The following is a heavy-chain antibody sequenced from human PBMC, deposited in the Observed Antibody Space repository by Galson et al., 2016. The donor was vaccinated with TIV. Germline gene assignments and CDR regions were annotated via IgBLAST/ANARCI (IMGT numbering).Heavy chain of an antibody. CDR1: GYTFTDYG. D-gene: IGHD1-26*01. V-gene: IGHV1-18*01. CDR2: ISGYSGNT. CDR3: ARDRMSPLVGATQDF. J-gene: IGHJ4*02. Sequence: SVKVSCKASGYTFTDYGISWVRQVPGQGLEWMGWISGYSGNTNHAQKFQGRVTMTTNTSTRTVYMELRSLRSDDTAVHYCARDRMSPLVGATQDFWGQGTLVSVSS.